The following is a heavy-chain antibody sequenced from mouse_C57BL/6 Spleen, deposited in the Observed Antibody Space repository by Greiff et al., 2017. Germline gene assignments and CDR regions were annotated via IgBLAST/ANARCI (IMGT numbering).Heavy chain of an antibody. J-gene: IGHJ1*03. Sequence: QVQLQQSGAEFVQPGASVKLSCKASGYTFTSYWMHWVQQTPGRGLEWIGWISPKSGGTTSNEKFKSKGTLTVDKPSGQAYRQLSSLISEDAAVYNCAREWAITTLVDWYFDGWGTGTTVTVSS. CDR3: AREWAITTLVDWYFDG. D-gene: IGHD1-1*01. CDR1: GYTFTSYW. CDR2: ISPKSGGT. V-gene: IGHV1-72*01.